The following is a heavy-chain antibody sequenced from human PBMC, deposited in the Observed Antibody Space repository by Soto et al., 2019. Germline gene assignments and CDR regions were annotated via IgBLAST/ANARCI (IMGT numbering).Heavy chain of an antibody. CDR3: ARGRASGSYYLLEY. D-gene: IGHD3-10*01. J-gene: IGHJ4*02. V-gene: IGHV1-8*01. CDR1: GDTFTTYD. Sequence: ASVKVSCKASGDTFTTYDINWVRQATGHGLEWMGWINPNSGNIGYAQRFQGRVTMTRDTAIRTAYMEVSSLRSDDTAVYYCARGRASGSYYLLEYWGQGTLVTVS. CDR2: INPNSGNI.